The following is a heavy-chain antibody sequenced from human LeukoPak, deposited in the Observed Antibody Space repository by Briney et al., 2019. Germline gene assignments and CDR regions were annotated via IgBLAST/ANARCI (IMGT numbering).Heavy chain of an antibody. D-gene: IGHD1-26*01. CDR2: IKQDGSEK. J-gene: IGHJ4*02. V-gene: IGHV3-7*01. Sequence: GGSLRLSCAASGFTFRSYAMNWVRQAPGKGLEWVANIKQDGSEKYYVDSVKGRFTISRDNAKNSLYLQMNSLRAEDTAVYYCARVRGSFSLDYWGQGTLVTVSS. CDR3: ARVRGSFSLDY. CDR1: GFTFRSYA.